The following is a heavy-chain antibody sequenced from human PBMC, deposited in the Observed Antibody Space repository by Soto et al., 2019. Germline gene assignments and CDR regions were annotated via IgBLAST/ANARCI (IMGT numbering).Heavy chain of an antibody. CDR1: GYIFTTYI. CDR3: ARIAAESDFAMDV. J-gene: IGHJ6*02. Sequence: QVQLVQSGAEVKKPGDSLKVSCKASGYIFTTYIITWVRQAPGQGLEWMGWIRAYNGDTTYPQKVQGRVSMTMETSTSTAYMELRSLRSDDTAVYYCARIAAESDFAMDVWGQGTTVTVSS. D-gene: IGHD6-25*01. V-gene: IGHV1-18*01. CDR2: IRAYNGDT.